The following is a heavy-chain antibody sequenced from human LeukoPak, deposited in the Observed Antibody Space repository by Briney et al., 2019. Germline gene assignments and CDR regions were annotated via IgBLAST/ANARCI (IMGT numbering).Heavy chain of an antibody. CDR2: INPNSGGT. D-gene: IGHD2-2*01. Sequence: ASVKVSCKASGYTFTSYYMHWVRQAPGQGLEWMGRINPNSGGTNYAQKFQGRVTMTRDTSISTAYMELSRLRSDDTAVYYCARGSVPAAMWPNWFDPWGQGTLVTVSS. CDR1: GYTFTSYY. V-gene: IGHV1-2*06. J-gene: IGHJ5*02. CDR3: ARGSVPAAMWPNWFDP.